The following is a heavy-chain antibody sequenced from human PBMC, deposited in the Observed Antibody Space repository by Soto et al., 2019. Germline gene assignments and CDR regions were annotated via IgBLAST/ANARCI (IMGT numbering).Heavy chain of an antibody. D-gene: IGHD5-12*01. CDR3: ARDGSGRRTYYFHS. V-gene: IGHV3-30-3*01. J-gene: IGHJ4*02. CDR1: GFTFSSYA. CDR2: MSYDGSKT. Sequence: QVQLVESGGGVVQPGRSLRLSCAASGFTFSSYAMHWVRQAPGKGLEWVAVMSYDGSKTYYADSVKGRFTISRDNSKNTLYLQMNSLRVEDTALYYCARDGSGRRTYYFHSWGQGTLVTVSS.